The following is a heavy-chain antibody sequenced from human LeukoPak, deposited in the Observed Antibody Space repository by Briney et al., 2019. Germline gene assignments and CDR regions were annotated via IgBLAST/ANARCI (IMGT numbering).Heavy chain of an antibody. CDR3: ATINWNYVVGSDY. V-gene: IGHV3-21*01. D-gene: IGHD1-7*01. CDR2: ISSSSSYI. CDR1: GFTFSSYS. J-gene: IGHJ4*02. Sequence: GGSLRLSCAASGFTFSSYSMNWVRQAPGKGLEWVSSISSSSSYIYYADSVKGRFTISRDNAKNSLYLQMNSLRAEDTAVYYCATINWNYVVGSDYWGQGTLVTVS.